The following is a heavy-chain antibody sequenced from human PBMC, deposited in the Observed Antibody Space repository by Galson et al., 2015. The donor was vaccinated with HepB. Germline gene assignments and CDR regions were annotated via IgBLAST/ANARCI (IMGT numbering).Heavy chain of an antibody. CDR2: IYHSGST. J-gene: IGHJ4*02. CDR3: ALRGSSSWSHHDY. Sequence: SETLSLTCAVSGYSISSGYYWGWIRQPPGKGLEWIGSIYHSGSTYYNPSLKSRVTISVDTSKNQFSLKLSSVTAADTAVYYCALRGSSSWSHHDYWGQGTLVTVSS. CDR1: GYSISSGYY. V-gene: IGHV4-38-2*01. D-gene: IGHD6-13*01.